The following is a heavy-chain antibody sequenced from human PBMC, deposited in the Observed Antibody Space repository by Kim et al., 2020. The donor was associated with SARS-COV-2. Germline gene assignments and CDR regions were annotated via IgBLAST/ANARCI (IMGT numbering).Heavy chain of an antibody. Sequence: GGSLRLSCAASGFTFSTYTMHWVRRAPGKGLEWVAVISYDGSKKYYADSVKGAFTISRDNSKNTLYLLMNSLRAEDTAVYYCARDRDSDILTGYYMGAWGQGTRVTVSS. J-gene: IGHJ4*02. D-gene: IGHD3-9*01. CDR2: ISYDGSKK. V-gene: IGHV3-30-3*01. CDR1: GFTFSTYT. CDR3: ARDRDSDILTGYYMGA.